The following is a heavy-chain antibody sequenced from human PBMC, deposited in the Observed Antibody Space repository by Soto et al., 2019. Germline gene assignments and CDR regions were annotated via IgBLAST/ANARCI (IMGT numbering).Heavy chain of an antibody. J-gene: IGHJ6*02. V-gene: IGHV3-30*18. CDR3: ANALGYKVYYYYGMDV. D-gene: IGHD5-12*01. CDR2: ISYDGSNK. Sequence: QVQLVESGGGVVQPGRSLRLSCAASGFTFSSYGMHWVRQAPGKGLEWVAVISYDGSNKYYADSVKGRFTISRDNSKNTLYLQMNSLRAEDTAVYYCANALGYKVYYYYGMDVGGQGTTVTVSS. CDR1: GFTFSSYG.